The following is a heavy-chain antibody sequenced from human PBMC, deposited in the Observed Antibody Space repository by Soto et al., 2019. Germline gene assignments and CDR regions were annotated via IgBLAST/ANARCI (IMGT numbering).Heavy chain of an antibody. J-gene: IGHJ4*02. CDR3: ARVSIWSGPGDY. D-gene: IGHD3-3*01. Sequence: GGSLRLSCAASGFTFSSYSMNWVRQAPGKGLEWVSSISSSSSYIYYADSVKGRFTISRDNAKNSLYLQMNSLRAEDTAVYYCARVSIWSGPGDYWGQGTLVTVSS. CDR2: ISSSSSYI. V-gene: IGHV3-21*01. CDR1: GFTFSSYS.